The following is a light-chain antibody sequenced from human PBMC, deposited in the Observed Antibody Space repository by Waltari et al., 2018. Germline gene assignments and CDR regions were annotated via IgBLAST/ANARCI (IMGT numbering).Light chain of an antibody. CDR1: QSVSSD. CDR3: QQYNNWPLT. V-gene: IGKV3-15*01. Sequence: EMVMTQSPATLSVSPGERATLSCRASQSVSSDLAWYQQKSGQAPRLLIYAASNRATGIPARFNGGGSGTEFTLTISSLQSGDSAVDYCQQYNNWPLTFGQGTKVEIK. J-gene: IGKJ1*01. CDR2: AAS.